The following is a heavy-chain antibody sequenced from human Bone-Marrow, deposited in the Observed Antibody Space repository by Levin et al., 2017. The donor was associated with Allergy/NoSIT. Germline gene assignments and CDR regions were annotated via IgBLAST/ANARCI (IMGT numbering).Heavy chain of an antibody. CDR3: ARYSTAYF. CDR1: GFTFKSYW. CDR2: IKQDGSEK. V-gene: IGHV3-7*01. Sequence: PGGSLRLSCAASGFTFKSYWMSWVRQAPGKGLEWVANIKQDGSEKYYVDSVKGRFTISRDNAKNSLYLQMNSLRAEDTAVYYCARYSTAYFWGQGTLVTVSS. J-gene: IGHJ4*02. D-gene: IGHD3-22*01.